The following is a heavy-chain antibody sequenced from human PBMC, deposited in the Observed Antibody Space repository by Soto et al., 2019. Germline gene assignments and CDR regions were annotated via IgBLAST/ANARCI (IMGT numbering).Heavy chain of an antibody. CDR3: ARSKYSGLDY. D-gene: IGHD2-15*01. V-gene: IGHV4-34*01. Sequence: SETLPLTCAVYGGSFSGYYWSWIRQPPGKGLEWIGEINHSGSTNYNPSLKSRVTISVDTSKNQFSLKLSSVTAADTAVYYCARSKYSGLDYWGQGTLVTVSS. CDR2: INHSGST. CDR1: GGSFSGYY. J-gene: IGHJ4*02.